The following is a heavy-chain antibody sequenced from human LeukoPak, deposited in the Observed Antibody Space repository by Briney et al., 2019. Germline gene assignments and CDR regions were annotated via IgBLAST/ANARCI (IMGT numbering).Heavy chain of an antibody. CDR1: GGSISSYY. CDR3: ARSGSSYYDFWSGYGSYFDY. J-gene: IGHJ4*02. V-gene: IGHV4-59*08. CDR2: IYYSGST. Sequence: SETLSLTCTVSGGSISSYYWSWIRQPPGKGLEWIGYIYYSGSTTYNPSLKSRVTISVDTSKNQFSLKLSSVTAADTAVYYCARSGSSYYDFWSGYGSYFDYWGQGTLVTVSS. D-gene: IGHD3-3*01.